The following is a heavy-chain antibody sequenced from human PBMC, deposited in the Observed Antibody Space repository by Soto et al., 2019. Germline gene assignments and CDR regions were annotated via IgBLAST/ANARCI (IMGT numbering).Heavy chain of an antibody. V-gene: IGHV1-18*04. J-gene: IGHJ5*02. CDR2: ISGYNGNT. CDR1: GYTSTSDG. CDR3: ARMETFGSLNWFDP. D-gene: IGHD3-16*01. Sequence: ASVKVSCKASGYTSTSDGISWVRQAPGQGLEWMGWISGYNGNTNYAQKLQGRVTMTRDISIATAYMELSSLSSDDTAIYYCARMETFGSLNWFDPWGQGTLVTVSS.